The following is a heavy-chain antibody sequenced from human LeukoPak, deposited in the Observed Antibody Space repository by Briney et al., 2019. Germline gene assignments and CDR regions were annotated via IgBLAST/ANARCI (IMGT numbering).Heavy chain of an antibody. CDR1: GFTFSSYS. D-gene: IGHD1-1*01. Sequence: GGSLRLSCAASGFTFSSYSMNWVRQAPGKGLEWVSSISSSSSYIYYADSVKGRFTISRDNAKNSLYLQMNSLRAEDTAVYYCARENDDYGMGVWGQGTTVTVSS. V-gene: IGHV3-21*01. CDR2: ISSSSSYI. CDR3: ARENDDYGMGV. J-gene: IGHJ6*02.